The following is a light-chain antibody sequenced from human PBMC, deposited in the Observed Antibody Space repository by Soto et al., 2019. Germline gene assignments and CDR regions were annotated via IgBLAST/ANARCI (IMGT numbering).Light chain of an antibody. V-gene: IGLV4-69*01. CDR2: LNSDGSH. Sequence: VLTQSPSASASLGASVKLTCSLSSGHRSNAIVWHQQQPETGPRYLMKLNSDGSHTKGDGIPDRFSGSSSGAERYLTISSLQSEDEAAYYCQTWGTGPWVFGGGTKLTVL. J-gene: IGLJ3*02. CDR1: SGHRSNA. CDR3: QTWGTGPWV.